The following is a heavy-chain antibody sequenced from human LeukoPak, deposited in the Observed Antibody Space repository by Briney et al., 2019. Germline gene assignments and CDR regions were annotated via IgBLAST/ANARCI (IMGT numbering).Heavy chain of an antibody. CDR3: ASETSSSWYYAGTPEYFQH. CDR2: IYSGGST. J-gene: IGHJ1*01. CDR1: GFTVSSNY. Sequence: QPGGSLRLSCAASGFTVSSNYMSWVRQAPGKGLEGVSVIYSGGSTYYADSVKGRFTISRDNSKNTLYLQMNSLRAEDMAVYYCASETSSSWYYAGTPEYFQHWGQGTLVTVSS. D-gene: IGHD6-13*01. V-gene: IGHV3-66*01.